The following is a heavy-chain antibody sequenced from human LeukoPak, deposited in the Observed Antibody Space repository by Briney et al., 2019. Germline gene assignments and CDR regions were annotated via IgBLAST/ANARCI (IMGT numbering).Heavy chain of an antibody. CDR3: ARGMATVTGPFDS. Sequence: GGSLRLSCAASGFTFSSYWMHWVRQAPGKGLMWVSRINIGVSDTLYADSVKGRFTISRDNAKNTLYLQMNSLRAEDTAVYYCARGMATVTGPFDSWGLGTLVTVSS. CDR1: GFTFSSYW. D-gene: IGHD4-17*01. J-gene: IGHJ4*02. V-gene: IGHV3-74*01. CDR2: INIGVSDT.